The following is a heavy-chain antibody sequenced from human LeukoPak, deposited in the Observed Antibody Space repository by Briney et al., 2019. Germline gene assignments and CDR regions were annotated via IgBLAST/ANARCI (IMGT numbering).Heavy chain of an antibody. CDR2: IDWDDDK. V-gene: IGHV2-70*01. D-gene: IGHD6-19*01. J-gene: IGHJ6*02. Sequence: SGPTLLNPTQTLTLTCSFSGFSLRTSGMCVRWIRQPPGKALEWLSHIDWDDDKYYSTSLKTRLNISKDTSKNQVVLTMTNMDPVDTATYYCARIRYSSGWYYGMDVWGQGTTVTVSS. CDR1: GFSLRTSGMC. CDR3: ARIRYSSGWYYGMDV.